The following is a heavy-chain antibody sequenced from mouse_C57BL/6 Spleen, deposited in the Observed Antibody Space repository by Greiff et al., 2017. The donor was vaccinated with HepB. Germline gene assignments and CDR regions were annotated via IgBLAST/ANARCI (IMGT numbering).Heavy chain of an antibody. CDR2: IDPSDSYT. D-gene: IGHD3-2*02. J-gene: IGHJ4*01. CDR1: GYTFTSYW. Sequence: QVHVKQPGAELVKPGASVKLSCKASGYTFTSYWMQWVKQRPGQGLEWIGEIDPSDSYTNYNQKFKGKATLTVDTSSSTAYMQLSSLTSEDSAVYYCARGSSGSFYAMDYWGQGTSVTVSS. V-gene: IGHV1-50*01. CDR3: ARGSSGSFYAMDY.